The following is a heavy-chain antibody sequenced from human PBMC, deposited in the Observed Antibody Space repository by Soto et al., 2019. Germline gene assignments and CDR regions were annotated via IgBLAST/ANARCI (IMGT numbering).Heavy chain of an antibody. J-gene: IGHJ1*01. CDR3: ASTTTTVVTLQH. Sequence: PGGSLRLSCAASGFTVSSNYMTWVRQAPGKGLEWVSVIYSGGNTYYADSVKGRFTISRDNSKNTVYLQMNSLRAEDTAVYYCASTTTTVVTLQHWGQGTLVTLSS. V-gene: IGHV3-66*01. CDR1: GFTVSSNY. CDR2: IYSGGNT. D-gene: IGHD4-17*01.